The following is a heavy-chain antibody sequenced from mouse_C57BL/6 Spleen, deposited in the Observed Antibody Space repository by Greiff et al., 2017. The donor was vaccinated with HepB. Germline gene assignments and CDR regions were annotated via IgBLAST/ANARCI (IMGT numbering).Heavy chain of an antibody. D-gene: IGHD1-1*01. J-gene: IGHJ2*01. V-gene: IGHV5-17*01. CDR1: GFTFSDYG. CDR2: ISSGSSTI. CDR3: ARDIYYYGSSFFDY. Sequence: EVKVVESGGGLVKPGGSLKLSCAASGFTFSDYGMHWVRQAPEKGLEWVAYISSGSSTIYYADTVKGRFTISRDNAKNTLFLQMTSLRSEDTAMYYCARDIYYYGSSFFDYWGQGTTLTVSS.